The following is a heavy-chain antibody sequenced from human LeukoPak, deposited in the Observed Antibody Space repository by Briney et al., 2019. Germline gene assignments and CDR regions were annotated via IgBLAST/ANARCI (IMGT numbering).Heavy chain of an antibody. D-gene: IGHD3-22*01. J-gene: IGHJ4*02. CDR1: GYTFTSYG. CDR2: ISAYNGNT. CDR3: ARDTKAAYYYDSSGYYFDY. Sequence: GASVKVSCKASGYTFTSYGISWVRQAPGQGLEWMGWISAYNGNTNYAQKLQGRVTMTTDTSTSTAYMELRSLRSDDTAVYYCARDTKAAYYYDSSGYYFDYWGQGTLVTVSS. V-gene: IGHV1-18*01.